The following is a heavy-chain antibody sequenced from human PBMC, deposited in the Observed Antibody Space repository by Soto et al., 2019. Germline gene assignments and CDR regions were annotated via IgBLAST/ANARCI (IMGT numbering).Heavy chain of an antibody. J-gene: IGHJ5*02. D-gene: IGHD3-10*01. Sequence: SETLSLTCTVSGGSISSGDYYWSWIRQPPGKGLEWIGYIYYSGSTYYNPSLKSRVTISVDTSKNQFSLKLSSVTAADTAVYYCARYSGTYGSGSYPNWFDPWGQGTLVTVSS. V-gene: IGHV4-30-4*02. CDR2: IYYSGST. CDR1: GGSISSGDYY. CDR3: ARYSGTYGSGSYPNWFDP.